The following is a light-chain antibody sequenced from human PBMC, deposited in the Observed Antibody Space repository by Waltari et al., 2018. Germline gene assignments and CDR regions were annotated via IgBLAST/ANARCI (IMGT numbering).Light chain of an antibody. V-gene: IGKV3-11*01. CDR1: QSIGSY. CDR3: QQRSGDWWT. Sequence: IVLTQSPATLSLSPGERATLPCRASQSIGSYLALYQHRPGQPPRLLIYDVSKRATGIPARFSGRGSGTDFTLTISSLEPEDFAVYYCQQRSGDWWTFGQGTKVEIK. CDR2: DVS. J-gene: IGKJ1*01.